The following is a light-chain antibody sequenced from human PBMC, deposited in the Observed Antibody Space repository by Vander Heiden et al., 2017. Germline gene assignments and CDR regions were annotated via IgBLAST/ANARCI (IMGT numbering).Light chain of an antibody. J-gene: IGKJ2*01. CDR2: AAS. CDR3: QQNNRPHT. Sequence: DIQMTQSPSSLSASIGDRVTITCRASQNINNYVNWYQQQPGKAPKLLIFAASNWQSGVPSRFSGSGSGRDFTLTISRLHPEDFATYYWQQNNRPHTFGQGTKLEI. CDR1: QNINNY. V-gene: IGKV1-39*01.